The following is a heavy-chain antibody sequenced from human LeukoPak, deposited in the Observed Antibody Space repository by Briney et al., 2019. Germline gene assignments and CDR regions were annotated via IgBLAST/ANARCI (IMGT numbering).Heavy chain of an antibody. CDR3: AKDGGGSGDFWGKFYYYYYMDV. D-gene: IGHD3-3*01. CDR2: INTDGSNT. J-gene: IGHJ6*03. V-gene: IGHV3-74*01. CDR1: GFTFSSYW. Sequence: PGGSLRLSCAASGFTFSSYWMHWVRQAPGKGLVWVSRINTDGSNTNYADSVKGRFTISRDNSKNSLYLQMNSLRAEDTALYYCAKDGGGSGDFWGKFYYYYYMDVWGKGTTVTVSS.